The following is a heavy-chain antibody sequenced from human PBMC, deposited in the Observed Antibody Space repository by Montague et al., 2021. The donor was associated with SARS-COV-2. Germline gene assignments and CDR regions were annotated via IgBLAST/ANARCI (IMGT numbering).Heavy chain of an antibody. Sequence: SETLSLTCSVSGDSINNSRYYWGWIRQPPGKGLEWIGTIYYSGSAXYKPSLKSRVTISVDTSKDQFSLKLNSVTATDTAVYYCARPESTRGGIIRGAFHIWGQGTKVTVSS. CDR1: GDSINNSRYY. J-gene: IGHJ3*02. D-gene: IGHD3-10*01. V-gene: IGHV4-39*01. CDR3: ARPESTRGGIIRGAFHI. CDR2: IYYSGSA.